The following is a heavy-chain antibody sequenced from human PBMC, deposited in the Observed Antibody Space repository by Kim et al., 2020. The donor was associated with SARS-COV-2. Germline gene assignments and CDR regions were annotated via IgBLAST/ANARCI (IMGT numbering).Heavy chain of an antibody. CDR1: GGSISSYY. CDR2: IYYSGST. CDR3: AGEGYGSGSYYKYNWFDP. Sequence: SETLSLTCTVSGGSISSYYWSWIRQPPGKGLEWIGYIYYSGSTNYNPSLKSRVTISVDTSKNQFSLKLSSVTAADTAVYYCAGEGYGSGSYYKYNWFDPWGQGTLVTVSS. D-gene: IGHD3-10*01. J-gene: IGHJ5*02. V-gene: IGHV4-59*01.